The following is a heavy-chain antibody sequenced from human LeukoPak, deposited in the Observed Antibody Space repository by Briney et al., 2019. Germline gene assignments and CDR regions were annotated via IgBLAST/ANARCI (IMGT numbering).Heavy chain of an antibody. D-gene: IGHD1-14*01. V-gene: IGHV3-30*02. Sequence: PGGSLRLSCAASGFTFSSYGMRWVRQAPGKGLEWVAFIRNDGSNQYYADSVKGRFTITIKNSKTTLYLKMNRRGAEDPACYYWAKDRGNHSHGVYFDYWGRGTLVSVSS. CDR2: IRNDGSNQ. CDR1: GFTFSSYG. J-gene: IGHJ4*02. CDR3: AKDRGNHSHGVYFDY.